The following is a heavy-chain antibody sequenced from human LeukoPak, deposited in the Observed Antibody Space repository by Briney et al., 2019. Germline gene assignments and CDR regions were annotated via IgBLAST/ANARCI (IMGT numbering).Heavy chain of an antibody. CDR3: ARDPPEDEWNSLDS. D-gene: IGHD1-7*01. CDR2: IHYSGLT. Sequence: PSETLSLTCTVSGGSVNGYYWNWIRQPPGKGLEWIGFIHYSGLTVYSPSLQSRVTMSVDTSRNQFSLDLSSVTAADTALYYCARDPPEDEWNSLDSWGQGILVTVSS. J-gene: IGHJ4*02. CDR1: GGSVNGYY. V-gene: IGHV4-59*02.